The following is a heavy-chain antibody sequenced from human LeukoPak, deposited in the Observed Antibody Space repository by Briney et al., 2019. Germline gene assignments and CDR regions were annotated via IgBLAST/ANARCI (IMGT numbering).Heavy chain of an antibody. J-gene: IGHJ4*02. CDR1: GFTFSSYV. CDR2: ISGSGGGR. D-gene: IGHD2/OR15-2a*01. CDR3: ARIATGFFDY. V-gene: IGHV3-23*01. Sequence: QSGGSLRLSCAVSGFTFSSYVMSWVRQAPGKGLEWVSTISGSGGGRYYADSVKGRFTISRDNSKNTMYLQMNSLRAEDTAVYYCARIATGFFDYWGQGTLVTVSS.